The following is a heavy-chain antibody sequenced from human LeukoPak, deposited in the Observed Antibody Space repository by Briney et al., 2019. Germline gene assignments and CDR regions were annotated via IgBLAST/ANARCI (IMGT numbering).Heavy chain of an antibody. J-gene: IGHJ6*03. CDR1: GGSISSGSYY. CDR2: IYTSGST. D-gene: IGHD3-22*01. V-gene: IGHV4-61*02. CDR3: ASSVVHDSSGYYYYYMDV. Sequence: SETLSLTCTVSGGSISSGSYYWSWIRQPAGKGLEWIGRIYTSGSTNYNPSLKSRVTISVDTSKSQFSLKLSSVTAADTAVYYCASSVVHDSSGYYYYYMDVWGKGTTVTVSS.